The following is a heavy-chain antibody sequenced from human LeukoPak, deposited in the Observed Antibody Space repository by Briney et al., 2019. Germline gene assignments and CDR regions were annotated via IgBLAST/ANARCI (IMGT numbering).Heavy chain of an antibody. CDR3: ARGGAITMARGVDLRY. CDR1: GYTFTSYY. V-gene: IGHV1-46*01. J-gene: IGHJ4*02. CDR2: INPSGGST. D-gene: IGHD3-10*01. Sequence: ASVKVSCKASGYTFTSYYMHWVRQAPGQGLEWMGIINPSGGSTSYAQKFQGRVTMTRDTSTSTVYMELSSLRSEDTAVYYCARGGAITMARGVDLRYWGQGTLVTVSS.